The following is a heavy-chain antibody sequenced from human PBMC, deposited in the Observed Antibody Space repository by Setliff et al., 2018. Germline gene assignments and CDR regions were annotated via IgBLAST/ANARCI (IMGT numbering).Heavy chain of an antibody. CDR1: GYTFTDYA. CDR2: INPDTGDT. D-gene: IGHD1-7*01. V-gene: IGHV1-2*02. J-gene: IGHJ4*02. Sequence: ASVKVSCKASGYTFTDYAMHWVRQAPGQRLEWMGWINPDTGDTHYPVNFQGRVTMTRDTSISTGSMELSRLRSDDTAVYFCARSTNYGMRFWFDNWGQGALVTVSS. CDR3: ARSTNYGMRFWFDN.